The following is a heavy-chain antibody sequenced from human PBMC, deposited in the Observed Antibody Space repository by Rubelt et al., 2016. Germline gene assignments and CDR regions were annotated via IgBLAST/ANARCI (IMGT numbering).Heavy chain of an antibody. CDR3: AHRLRTAGAVRFDY. CDR2: IYWNVDK. J-gene: IGHJ4*02. D-gene: IGHD6-19*01. Sequence: QITLKEAGPTLVKPTQTLTLTCTFSGFSLSTSGVGVGWIRQPPGKALAWLALIYWNVDKRYSPSLKSRLTITHETSQNRVVLPMANMDPVDTATYYCAHRLRTAGAVRFDYWGQGTLVTVSS. CDR1: GFSLSTSGVG. V-gene: IGHV2-5*01.